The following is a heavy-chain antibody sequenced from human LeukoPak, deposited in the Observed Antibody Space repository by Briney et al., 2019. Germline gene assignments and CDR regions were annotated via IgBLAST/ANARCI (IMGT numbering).Heavy chain of an antibody. CDR2: MYYSGST. D-gene: IGHD3-22*01. CDR1: GCSISSYY. CDR3: ARVNYYETSGYYWYFDY. V-gene: IGHV4-59*01. J-gene: IGHJ4*02. Sequence: PSETLSLTCTVSGCSISSYYWSWIRQPPGKGLEWIGYMYYSGSTNYNPSLKSRVTISVDTSKNQFSLKRSSVTFADTSVYYCARVNYYETSGYYWYFDYRGQGTLVTVSS.